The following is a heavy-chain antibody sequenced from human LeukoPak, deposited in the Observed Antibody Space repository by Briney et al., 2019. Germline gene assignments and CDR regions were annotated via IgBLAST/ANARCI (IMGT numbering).Heavy chain of an antibody. CDR3: AKDVSSIAAPAEDY. V-gene: IGHV3-23*01. Sequence: PGGSLRLSCAASGFTFSGYAMSWVRQAPGKGLEWVSAISGSGGSTYYADSVKGRFTISRDNSKNTLYLQMNSLRAEDTAVYYCAKDVSSIAAPAEDYWGQGTLVTVSS. CDR2: ISGSGGST. J-gene: IGHJ4*02. D-gene: IGHD6-6*01. CDR1: GFTFSGYA.